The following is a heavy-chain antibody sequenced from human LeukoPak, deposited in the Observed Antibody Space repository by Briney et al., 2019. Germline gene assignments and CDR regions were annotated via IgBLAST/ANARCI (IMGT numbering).Heavy chain of an antibody. Sequence: GGSLRLPCAASGFTFSSYSMNWVRQAPGKGLEWVSYISSSSSTIYYADSVKGRFTISRDNAKNSLYLQMNSLRAEDTAVYYCARQNYQLLSGGNWFDPWGQGTLVTVSS. D-gene: IGHD2-2*01. CDR2: ISSSSSTI. CDR3: ARQNYQLLSGGNWFDP. V-gene: IGHV3-48*01. J-gene: IGHJ5*02. CDR1: GFTFSSYS.